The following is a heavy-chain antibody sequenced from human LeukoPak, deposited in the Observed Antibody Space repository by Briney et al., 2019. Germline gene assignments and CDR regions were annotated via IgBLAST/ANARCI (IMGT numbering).Heavy chain of an antibody. J-gene: IGHJ3*02. CDR3: ARDPGDYYDSKSAFDI. D-gene: IGHD3-22*01. CDR2: ISDYYGNT. V-gene: IGHV1-18*01. Sequence: ASVKVSCKASGYTFTTYAISWVRQAPGQGLEWMGWISDYYGNTTYAQKFQGRVTMTTDTSTSTAYMELRSLRSDDTAVYYCARDPGDYYDSKSAFDIWGQGTMVTVSS. CDR1: GYTFTTYA.